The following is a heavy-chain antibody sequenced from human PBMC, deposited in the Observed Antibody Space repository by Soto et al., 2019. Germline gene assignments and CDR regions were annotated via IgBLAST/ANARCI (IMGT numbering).Heavy chain of an antibody. CDR2: ISGSGGST. V-gene: IGHV3-23*01. CDR3: AKPNFDWLFIAWYYYGMDV. J-gene: IGHJ6*02. CDR1: GFTFSSYA. Sequence: GGSLRLSCAASGFTFSSYAMSWVRQAPGKGLEWVSAISGSGGSTYYADSVKGRFTISRDNSKNTLYLQMNSLRAEDTAVYYCAKPNFDWLFIAWYYYGMDVWGQGTTVTVSS. D-gene: IGHD3-9*01.